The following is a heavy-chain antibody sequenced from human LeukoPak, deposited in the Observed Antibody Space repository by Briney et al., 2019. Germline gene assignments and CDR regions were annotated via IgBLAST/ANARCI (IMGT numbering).Heavy chain of an antibody. CDR1: GGSFSGYY. V-gene: IGHV4-34*01. Sequence: SETLSLTCAVYGGSFSGYYWSWIRQPPGKGLEWIGEINHSGSTNYNPSLKSRVTISVDTSKNQFSLKLSSVTAADTAVYYCASSRSSSLGYYYYYYMDVWGKGTTVTISS. D-gene: IGHD6-6*01. CDR2: INHSGST. CDR3: ASSRSSSLGYYYYYYMDV. J-gene: IGHJ6*03.